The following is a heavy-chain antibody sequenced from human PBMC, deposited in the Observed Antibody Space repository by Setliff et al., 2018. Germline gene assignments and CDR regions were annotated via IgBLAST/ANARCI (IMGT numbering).Heavy chain of an antibody. CDR3: ARAYYDILTGYYSSPGYFDY. J-gene: IGHJ4*02. Sequence: SVKVSCKASGGTFSSYAISWVRQAPGQGLEWMGGIIPILGIANYAQKFQGRVTITADKSTSTAYMELSSLRSEDTAVYYCARAYYDILTGYYSSPGYFDYWGQGTLVTVSS. CDR1: GGTFSSYA. CDR2: IIPILGIA. V-gene: IGHV1-69*10. D-gene: IGHD3-9*01.